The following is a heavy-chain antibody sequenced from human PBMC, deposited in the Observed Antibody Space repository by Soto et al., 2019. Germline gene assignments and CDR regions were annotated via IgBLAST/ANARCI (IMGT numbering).Heavy chain of an antibody. CDR1: GFTFSSYG. D-gene: IGHD6-6*01. V-gene: IGHV3-33*01. CDR2: IWYDGSNK. Sequence: VQLVESGGGVVQPGRSLRLSCAASGFTFSSYGMHWVRQAPGKGLEWVAVIWYDGSNKYYADSVKGRFTISRDNSKNTLYLQMNSLRAEDTAVYYCARVRQLPYYYYYGMDVWGQGTTVTVSS. CDR3: ARVRQLPYYYYYGMDV. J-gene: IGHJ6*02.